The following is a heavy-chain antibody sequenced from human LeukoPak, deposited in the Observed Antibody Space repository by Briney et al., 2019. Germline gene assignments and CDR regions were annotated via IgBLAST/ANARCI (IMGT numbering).Heavy chain of an antibody. Sequence: GASVKVSCKASGYTFTSYYMHWVRQAPGQGLEWMGITNPSGGSTSYAQKFQGRVTMTRDTSTSTVYMELSSLRSEDTAVYYCARDRKQWPTDYWGQGTLVTVSS. CDR1: GYTFTSYY. CDR2: TNPSGGST. V-gene: IGHV1-46*01. D-gene: IGHD6-19*01. J-gene: IGHJ4*02. CDR3: ARDRKQWPTDY.